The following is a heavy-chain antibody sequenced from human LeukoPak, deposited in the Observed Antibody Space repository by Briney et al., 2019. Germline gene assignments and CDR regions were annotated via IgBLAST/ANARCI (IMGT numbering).Heavy chain of an antibody. D-gene: IGHD2-2*02. CDR2: IYPGDSDT. J-gene: IGHJ4*02. V-gene: IGHV5-51*01. Sequence: GESLKISCKGSGYSFTSYWIGWVCQMPGKGLEWMGIIYPGDSDTRYSPSFQGQVTISADKSISTAYLQWSSLKASDTAMYYCATYRPYICSSTSCYKGYFDYWGQGTLVTVSS. CDR1: GYSFTSYW. CDR3: ATYRPYICSSTSCYKGYFDY.